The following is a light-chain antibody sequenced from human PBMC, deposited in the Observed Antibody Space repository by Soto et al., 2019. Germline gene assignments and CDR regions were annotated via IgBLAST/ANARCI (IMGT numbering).Light chain of an antibody. CDR1: QSISSY. CDR2: AAS. Sequence: IQMTQSPSSLSASVGDRVTITCRASQSISSYLNWYQQKPGKAPKLLIYAASSLQSGVPSRFSGSGSGTDFTLTISSLQPEDIATYYCQQYDNLPRFGPGTKVDIK. J-gene: IGKJ3*01. V-gene: IGKV1-39*01. CDR3: QQYDNLPR.